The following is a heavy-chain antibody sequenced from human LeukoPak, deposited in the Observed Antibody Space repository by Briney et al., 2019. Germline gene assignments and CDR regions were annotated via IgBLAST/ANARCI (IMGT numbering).Heavy chain of an antibody. D-gene: IGHD6-19*01. Sequence: GSLRLSCAASGFTFSSYAMHWVRQAPGKGLEWVAVISYDGSNKYYADSVKARFTISRDNYKNTLYLQMNSRRAEDTAVYYCARETGSGWLYFDYWGQGTLVSVSS. CDR2: ISYDGSNK. V-gene: IGHV3-30-3*01. CDR1: GFTFSSYA. CDR3: ARETGSGWLYFDY. J-gene: IGHJ4*02.